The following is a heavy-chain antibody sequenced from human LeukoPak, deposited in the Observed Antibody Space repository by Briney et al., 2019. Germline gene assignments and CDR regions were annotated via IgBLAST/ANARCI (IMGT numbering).Heavy chain of an antibody. D-gene: IGHD3-22*01. V-gene: IGHV5-51*01. Sequence: PGESLKISCKGSGYSFTSYWIGWVRQMPGKGLEWMGIIYPGDSDTRYSPSFQGQVTISADKSISTAYLQWNSLKASDTAMYFCARTIAFYYDSSSYMDFWGQGTLVTVSS. CDR2: IYPGDSDT. CDR3: ARTIAFYYDSSSYMDF. CDR1: GYSFTSYW. J-gene: IGHJ4*02.